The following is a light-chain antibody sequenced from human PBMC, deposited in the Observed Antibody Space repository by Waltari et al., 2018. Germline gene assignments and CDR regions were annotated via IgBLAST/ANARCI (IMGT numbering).Light chain of an antibody. J-gene: IGLJ1*01. V-gene: IGLV2-14*03. CDR3: DSKSSSSPHV. Sequence: QSALTQPASVSGSPGQSITVSCPGTSSDIGTYNYFSWYQQHPGKAPKLMIYDVSSRPSGVSNRFSGSKSGNTASLTISGLQAEDEADYYCDSKSSSSPHVFGTGTKVTVL. CDR1: SSDIGTYNY. CDR2: DVS.